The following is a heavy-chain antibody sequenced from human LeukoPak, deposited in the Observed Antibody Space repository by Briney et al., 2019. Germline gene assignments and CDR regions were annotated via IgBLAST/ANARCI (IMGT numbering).Heavy chain of an antibody. CDR3: ARDLLPIGYIGSPVGATTGDNFDY. CDR1: GYTFTSYY. V-gene: IGHV1-46*01. D-gene: IGHD1-26*01. CDR2: INPSGGST. J-gene: IGHJ4*02. Sequence: ASVKISCKASGYTFTSYYMHWVRQAPGQGLEWMGIINPSGGSTSYAQKFQGRVTMTRDTSTSTVYMELSSLRSEDTAVYYCARDLLPIGYIGSPVGATTGDNFDYWGQRTLVTVSS.